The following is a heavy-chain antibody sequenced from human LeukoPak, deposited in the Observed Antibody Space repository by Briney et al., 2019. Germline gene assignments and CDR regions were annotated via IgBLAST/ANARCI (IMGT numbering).Heavy chain of an antibody. Sequence: GGSLRLSCAASGFTFSSYDMHWVRQATGKGLEWVSAIGTAGDTYYPGSVKGRFTISRENAKNSLYLQMNSLRAEDTAVYYCARGLLRALPDYDFWSGYVWGQGTTVTVSS. CDR2: IGTAGDT. D-gene: IGHD3-3*01. J-gene: IGHJ6*02. V-gene: IGHV3-13*01. CDR1: GFTFSSYD. CDR3: ARGLLRALPDYDFWSGYV.